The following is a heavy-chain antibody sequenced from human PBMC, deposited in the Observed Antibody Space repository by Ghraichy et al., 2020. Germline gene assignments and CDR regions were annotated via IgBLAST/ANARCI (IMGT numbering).Heavy chain of an antibody. CDR1: GFTFSNYF. D-gene: IGHD1-7*01. CDR3: ARSPGITGSTSGFFDY. J-gene: IGHJ4*02. V-gene: IGHV3-64*02. Sequence: GGSLRLSCAASGFTFSNYFMHWVRQAPGKGLEYVSVISVNGDGTYYADSVKGRFTISRDNSKNTLYLQMGSLRAEDMAVYYCARSPGITGSTSGFFDYWGQGTLVTVSS. CDR2: ISVNGDGT.